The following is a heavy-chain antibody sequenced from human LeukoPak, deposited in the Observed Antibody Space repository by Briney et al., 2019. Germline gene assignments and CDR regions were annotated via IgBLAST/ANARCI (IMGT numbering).Heavy chain of an antibody. CDR1: GXSFSNAW. V-gene: IGHV3-15*01. D-gene: IGHD3-10*01. CDR3: TLYYNAFDI. CDR2: IKSKGDGGTT. Sequence: TGGSLRLSWAASGXSFSNAWMSWVRQAPGKGLEWVGRIKSKGDGGTTDYAAPVKGRFTISRDDSKNTLYLQMNSLKTEDTAVYYCTLYYNAFDIWGQGTMVTVSS. J-gene: IGHJ3*02.